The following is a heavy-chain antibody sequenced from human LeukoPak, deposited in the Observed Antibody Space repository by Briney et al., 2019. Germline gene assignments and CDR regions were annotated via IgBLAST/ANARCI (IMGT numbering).Heavy chain of an antibody. CDR2: IIPMFGIT. CDR3: ATGKLYSGMKDGIPRPYYYFEH. J-gene: IGHJ4*02. V-gene: IGHV1-69*13. D-gene: IGHD1-26*01. CDR1: GYTFTSYG. Sequence: ASVKVSCKASGYTFTSYGISWVRQAPGHGLEWLGGIIPMFGITKYAQMFQGRVTITADDSTTTAYMELSSLTSEDTGLYFCATGKLYSGMKDGIPRPYYYFEHWGQGTLVTVSS.